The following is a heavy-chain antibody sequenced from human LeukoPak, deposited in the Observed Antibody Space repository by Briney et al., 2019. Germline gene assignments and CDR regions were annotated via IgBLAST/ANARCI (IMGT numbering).Heavy chain of an antibody. V-gene: IGHV3-7*04. J-gene: IGHJ4*02. CDR3: ARDSGVRDFDC. CDR2: IRQDGSER. D-gene: IGHD3-3*01. CDR1: GFTFSIFW. Sequence: GGSLRLSCTGSGFTFSIFWMSWVRQAPGKGLEWVANIRQDGSERYYMDSVKGRFTISRDNAKNSLYLQMNSLRAEDTAVYYCARDSGVRDFDCWGQGTLVTVSS.